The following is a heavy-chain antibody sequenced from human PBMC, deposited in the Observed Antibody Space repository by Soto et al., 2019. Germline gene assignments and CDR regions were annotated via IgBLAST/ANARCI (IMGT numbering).Heavy chain of an antibody. J-gene: IGHJ6*02. CDR2: INPNSGGT. D-gene: IGHD1-26*01. V-gene: IGHV1-2*02. Sequence: GASVKVSCKASGYTFTGYYMHWVRQAPGQGLEWMGWINPNSGGTNYAQKFQGRVTMTEDTSTDTAYMELSSLRSEDTAVYYCATVGARGDYYYGMDVWGQGTTVTVSS. CDR3: ATVGARGDYYYGMDV. CDR1: GYTFTGYY.